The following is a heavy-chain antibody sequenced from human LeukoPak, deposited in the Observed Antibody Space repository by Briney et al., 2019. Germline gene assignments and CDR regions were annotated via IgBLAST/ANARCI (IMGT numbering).Heavy chain of an antibody. CDR3: ARGQGQSNWFDP. J-gene: IGHJ5*02. V-gene: IGHV4-59*12. Sequence: NPSETLSLTCTVSGGSISSYYWSWIRQPPGKGLEWIGYIYYSGSTNYNPSLKSRVTISVDTSENQFSLKLSSVTAADTAVYYCARGQGQSNWFDPWGQGTLVTVSS. CDR1: GGSISSYY. CDR2: IYYSGST.